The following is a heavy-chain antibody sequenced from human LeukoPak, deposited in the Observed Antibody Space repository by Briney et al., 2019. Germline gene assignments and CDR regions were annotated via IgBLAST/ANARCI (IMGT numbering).Heavy chain of an antibody. J-gene: IGHJ4*02. CDR2: INHSGST. Sequence: SETLSLTCAVYGGSFSGYYWSWIRQPPGKGLEWVGEINHSGSTNYNPSLKSRVTISVDTSKNQFSLKLSSVTAADTAVYYCARGPGYDFWSGYLPRDFDYWGQGTLVTVSS. CDR3: ARGPGYDFWSGYLPRDFDY. D-gene: IGHD3-3*01. CDR1: GGSFSGYY. V-gene: IGHV4-34*01.